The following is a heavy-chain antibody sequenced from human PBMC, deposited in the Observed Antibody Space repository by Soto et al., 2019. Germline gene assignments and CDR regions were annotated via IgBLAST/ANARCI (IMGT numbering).Heavy chain of an antibody. CDR3: ARGRARFHSGSSIPFDY. J-gene: IGHJ4*02. CDR2: ISSSSSYI. CDR1: GFTFSSYS. V-gene: IGHV3-21*01. D-gene: IGHD2-15*01. Sequence: GGSLRLSCAASGFTFSSYSMNWVRQAPGKGLEWVSSISSSSSYIYYADSVKGRFTISRDNAKNSLYLQMNSLRAEDTAVYYCARGRARFHSGSSIPFDYWGQGTLVTVSS.